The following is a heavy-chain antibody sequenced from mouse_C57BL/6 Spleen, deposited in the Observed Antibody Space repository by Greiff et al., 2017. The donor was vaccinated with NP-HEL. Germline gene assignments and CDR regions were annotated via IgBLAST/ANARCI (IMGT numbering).Heavy chain of an antibody. CDR2: IHPNSGST. Sequence: QVQLQQPGAELVKPGASVKLSCKASGYTFTSYWMHWVKQRPGQGLEWIGMIHPNSGSTNYNEKFKSKATLTVDKSSSTAYMQLSSLTSEDSAVYYCARGDYSNYLGYAMDYWGQGTSVTVSS. D-gene: IGHD2-5*01. CDR3: ARGDYSNYLGYAMDY. J-gene: IGHJ4*01. V-gene: IGHV1-64*01. CDR1: GYTFTSYW.